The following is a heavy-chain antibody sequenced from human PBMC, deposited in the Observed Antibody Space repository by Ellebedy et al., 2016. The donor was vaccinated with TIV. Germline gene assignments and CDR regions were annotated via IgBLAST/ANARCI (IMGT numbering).Heavy chain of an antibody. Sequence: AASVKVSCKASGYIFSDHTIHWVRQAPGQRLEWMGWIIVENGNTRYSQKFQGRVTITRGTSASTAYMELSSLRSEDTAVYYCARVKWELPFDYWGQGTLVTVSS. CDR1: GYIFSDHT. CDR2: IIVENGNT. D-gene: IGHD1-26*01. J-gene: IGHJ4*02. V-gene: IGHV1-3*01. CDR3: ARVKWELPFDY.